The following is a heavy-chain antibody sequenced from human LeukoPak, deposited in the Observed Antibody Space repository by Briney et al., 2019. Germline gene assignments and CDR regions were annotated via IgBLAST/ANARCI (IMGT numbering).Heavy chain of an antibody. CDR2: IYSGGST. J-gene: IGHJ4*02. V-gene: IGHV3-53*01. CDR1: GFTFSSNY. D-gene: IGHD5-18*01. Sequence: GGSLRLSCAASGFTFSSNYMSWVRQAPGKGLEGVSVIYSGGSTYYADSLKRRFTISRDNSKNTLYLQMNSLRAEDTAVYYCARGPTIQLWFTGSPYYFDYWGQGTLVTVSS. CDR3: ARGPTIQLWFTGSPYYFDY.